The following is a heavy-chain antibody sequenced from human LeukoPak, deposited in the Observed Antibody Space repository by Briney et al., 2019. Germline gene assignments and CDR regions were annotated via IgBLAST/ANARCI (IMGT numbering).Heavy chain of an antibody. V-gene: IGHV3-48*03. CDR1: GFTFSSYE. Sequence: GGSLRLPCAASGFTFSSYEMNWVRQAPGKGLEWISYISSSGSSIYYADSVKGRFTISRDNAKNSLFLQMNSLRAEDTAVYFCARVGHIWLRIWGQGTLVTVSS. J-gene: IGHJ4*02. CDR3: ARVGHIWLRI. CDR2: ISSSGSSI. D-gene: IGHD3-10*01.